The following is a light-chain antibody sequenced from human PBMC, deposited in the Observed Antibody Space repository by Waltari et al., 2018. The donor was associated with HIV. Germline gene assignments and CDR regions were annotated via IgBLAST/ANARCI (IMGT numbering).Light chain of an antibody. V-gene: IGKV3D-15*01. CDR1: QSVGDN. Sequence: EILLTQSPATLSVSPGERATLSCRASQSVGDNLAWYQHKPGQPPRLLIYSGSVRATDIPARFSGSGSGTEFTLTIDSLQSEDFAVFYCQQYHDWPRTFGQGTKVEI. CDR2: SGS. J-gene: IGKJ1*01. CDR3: QQYHDWPRT.